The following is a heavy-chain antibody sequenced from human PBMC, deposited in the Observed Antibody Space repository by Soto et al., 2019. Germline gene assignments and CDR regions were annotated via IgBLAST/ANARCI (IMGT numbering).Heavy chain of an antibody. V-gene: IGHV5-51*01. CDR2: IYPGDSDT. J-gene: IGHJ4*02. CDR1: GYRFTSYW. D-gene: IGHD6-19*01. Sequence: GESLKISGKGSGYRFTSYWICSVRQMPGKGLEWMGIIYPGDSDTRYSPSFQGQVTISADKSISTAYLQWSSLKASDTAMYYCARHLGFRRSSGWYYFDYWGQGTLVTVSS. CDR3: ARHLGFRRSSGWYYFDY.